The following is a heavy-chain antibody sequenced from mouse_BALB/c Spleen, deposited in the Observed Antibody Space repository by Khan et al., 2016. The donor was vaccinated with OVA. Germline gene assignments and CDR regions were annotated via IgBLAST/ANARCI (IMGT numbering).Heavy chain of an antibody. J-gene: IGHJ2*01. CDR3: ARDRIDY. CDR2: INPSSGHT. CDR1: GYTFSNYW. Sequence: VQLQESGAELAKPGASVKMSCKASGYTFSNYWIHWVKQRPGQGLEWIGYINPSSGHTYYNQTFNDKATLTTDKSSSTAYMQLSSLTSEDSAVYYYARDRIDYWGQGTTLTVSS. V-gene: IGHV1-7*01.